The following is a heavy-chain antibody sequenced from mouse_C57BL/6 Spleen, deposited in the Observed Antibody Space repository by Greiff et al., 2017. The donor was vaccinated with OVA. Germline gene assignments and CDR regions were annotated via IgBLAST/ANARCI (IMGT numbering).Heavy chain of an antibody. CDR1: GYTFTSYW. V-gene: IGHV1-69*01. D-gene: IGHD1-1*01. J-gene: IGHJ2*01. CDR3: AVTTVVAVDY. CDR2: IDPSDSYT. Sequence: VPLQQPGAELVMPGASVKLSCKASGYTFTSYWMHWVKQRPGQGLEWIGEIDPSDSYTNYTQKFKGKSTLTVDKSSSTAYMQLISLTSDDAAVYYCAVTTVVAVDYWGQGTTLTVSS.